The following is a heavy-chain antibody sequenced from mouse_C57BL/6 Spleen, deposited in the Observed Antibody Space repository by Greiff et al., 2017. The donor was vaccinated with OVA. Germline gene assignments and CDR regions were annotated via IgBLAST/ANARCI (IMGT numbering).Heavy chain of an antibody. V-gene: IGHV1-55*01. Sequence: QVQLQQPGAELVKPGASVKMSCKASGYTFTSYWITWVKQRPGQGLEWIGDIYPGSGSTNYNEKFKSKATLTVATSSSTAYMQLSSLTSEDSAVDDCARGDDGHPFAYWGQGTLVTVSA. CDR2: IYPGSGST. CDR1: GYTFTSYW. D-gene: IGHD1-1*01. CDR3: ARGDDGHPFAY. J-gene: IGHJ3*01.